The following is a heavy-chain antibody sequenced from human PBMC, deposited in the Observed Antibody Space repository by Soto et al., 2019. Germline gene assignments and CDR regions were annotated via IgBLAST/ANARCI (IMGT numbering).Heavy chain of an antibody. CDR1: GYSFTNYG. CDR2: ISGFNGNT. D-gene: IGHD6-19*01. Sequence: QDQLVQSGAEVKKPVASVTVSCKASGYSFTNYGITWVRQAPGQGLEWMGWISGFNGNTHYAQKLQGRVTMTTDASTSTAYMELRSLRSDDTAVYYCARDRGVSPPVAGNTHYYYYMDVWGKGTTVTVSS. V-gene: IGHV1-18*01. CDR3: ARDRGVSPPVAGNTHYYYYMDV. J-gene: IGHJ6*03.